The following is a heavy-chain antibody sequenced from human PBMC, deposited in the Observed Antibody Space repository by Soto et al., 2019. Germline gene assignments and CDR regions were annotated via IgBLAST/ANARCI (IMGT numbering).Heavy chain of an antibody. CDR3: ARDLRFWSCYYYHYYYGMDV. V-gene: IGHV1-69*01. CDR1: GGTFSSYA. D-gene: IGHD3-3*01. CDR2: IIPIFGTA. Sequence: QVQLVQSGAEVKKPGSSVKVSCKASGGTFSSYAISWVRQAPGQGLEWMGGIIPIFGTANYAQKFQGRVTITADESTSTAYMELSSLRSEDTAVYYCARDLRFWSCYYYHYYYGMDVWGQGTTVTVSS. J-gene: IGHJ6*02.